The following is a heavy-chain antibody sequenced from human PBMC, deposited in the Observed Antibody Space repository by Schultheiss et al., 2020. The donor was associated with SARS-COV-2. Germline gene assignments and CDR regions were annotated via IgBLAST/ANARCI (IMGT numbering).Heavy chain of an antibody. V-gene: IGHV3-30*07. J-gene: IGHJ5*02. CDR1: GFTFSSYA. CDR2: ISYDGSNK. Sequence: GGSLRLSCAASGFTFSSYAMHWVRQAPGKGLEWVAVISYDGSNKYYADSVKGRFTISRDNAKNTLYLQMNSLRAEDTAVYYCARQGYCSGGTCYSSDYWFDPWGQGTLVTVFS. CDR3: ARQGYCSGGTCYSSDYWFDP. D-gene: IGHD2-15*01.